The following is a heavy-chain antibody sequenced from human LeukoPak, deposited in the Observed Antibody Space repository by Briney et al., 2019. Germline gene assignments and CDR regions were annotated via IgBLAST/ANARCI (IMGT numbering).Heavy chain of an antibody. CDR2: IRYDGSNK. Sequence: GGSLRLSCAASGFTFSSYGMHWVRQAPGKGLEWVAFIRYDGSNKYYADSVKGRFTISRDNSKNTLYLQMNSLRAEDTAVYYCAKESRAYCGGDCPFDPWGQGTLVTVSS. D-gene: IGHD2-21*02. CDR3: AKESRAYCGGDCPFDP. J-gene: IGHJ5*02. CDR1: GFTFSSYG. V-gene: IGHV3-30*02.